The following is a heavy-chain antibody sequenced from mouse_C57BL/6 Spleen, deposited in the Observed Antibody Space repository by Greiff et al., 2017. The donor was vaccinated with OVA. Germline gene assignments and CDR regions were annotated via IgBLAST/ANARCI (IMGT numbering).Heavy chain of an antibody. J-gene: IGHJ1*03. CDR3: ASSLITTVVEGYFDV. CDR1: GYTFTSYG. CDR2: IYPRSGNT. Sequence: QVQLKESGAELARPGASVKLSCKASGYTFTSYGISWVKQRTGQGLEWIGEIYPRSGNTYYNEKFKGKATLTADKSSSTAYMELRSLTSEDSAVYFCASSLITTVVEGYFDVWGTGTTVTVSS. D-gene: IGHD1-1*01. V-gene: IGHV1-81*01.